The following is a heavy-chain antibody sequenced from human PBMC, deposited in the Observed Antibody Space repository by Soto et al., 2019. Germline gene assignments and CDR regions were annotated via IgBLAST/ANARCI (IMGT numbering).Heavy chain of an antibody. V-gene: IGHV4-31*03. Sequence: QVQLQESGPGLVKPSQTLSLTCTVSGGSISSGNYFWSWIRQHPGTVLAWIGYIYYSGSTNYNPSLNSRVTISGDTSKNQVSLNLSSVTAADTAVYYGARGREWVGGVRDYWGQGTLVTVSS. CDR2: IYYSGST. CDR1: GGSISSGNYF. J-gene: IGHJ4*02. CDR3: ARGREWVGGVRDY. D-gene: IGHD3-10*01.